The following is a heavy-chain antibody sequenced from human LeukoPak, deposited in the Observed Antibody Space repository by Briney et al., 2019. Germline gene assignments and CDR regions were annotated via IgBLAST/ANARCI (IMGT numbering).Heavy chain of an antibody. Sequence: PGGSLRLSCSASGFTFSSYAMHWVRQAPGKELEYVSAISSNGGSTYYADSVKGRFTISRDNSKNTLYLQMSSLRAEDTAVYYCVKDMGIAVAGFDYWGQGTLVTVSS. CDR2: ISSNGGST. J-gene: IGHJ4*02. CDR3: VKDMGIAVAGFDY. CDR1: GFTFSSYA. D-gene: IGHD6-19*01. V-gene: IGHV3-64D*06.